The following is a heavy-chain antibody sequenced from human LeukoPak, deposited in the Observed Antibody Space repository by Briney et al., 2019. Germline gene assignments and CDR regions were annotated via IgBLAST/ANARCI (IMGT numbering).Heavy chain of an antibody. D-gene: IGHD2-15*01. J-gene: IGHJ4*02. V-gene: IGHV1-69*13. Sequence: VASVKVSCKASGGTFSSYAISWVRQAPGQGLEWMGGIIPIFGTANYAQKFQGRVTVTADESTSTAYMELSSLRSEDTAVYYCARDRGSCSGGSCYSWAFDYWGQGTLVTVSS. CDR3: ARDRGSCSGGSCYSWAFDY. CDR1: GGTFSSYA. CDR2: IIPIFGTA.